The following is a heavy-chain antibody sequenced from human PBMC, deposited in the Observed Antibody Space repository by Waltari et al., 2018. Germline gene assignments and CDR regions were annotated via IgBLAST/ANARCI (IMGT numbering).Heavy chain of an antibody. D-gene: IGHD2-2*01. J-gene: IGHJ4*02. V-gene: IGHV3-7*03. CDR3: LRDRRGPALFDS. Sequence: EVQVVESGGGLVQPGGSLRLSCEGSGFTFSSYWMSWVRQAPGKGLEWVGNRKQDGNERNYVDSVKGRFTISRDNAKNSVCLQMISLRAEDTAVYYCLRDRRGPALFDSWGQGTLVTVSS. CDR2: RKQDGNER. CDR1: GFTFSSYW.